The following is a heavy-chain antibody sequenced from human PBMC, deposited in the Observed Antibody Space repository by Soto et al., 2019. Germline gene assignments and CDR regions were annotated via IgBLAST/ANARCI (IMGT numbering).Heavy chain of an antibody. CDR1: GDTFSSYT. D-gene: IGHD4-17*01. Sequence: ASVKVSCKASGDTFSSYTISWVRQAPGQGLEWMGRIIPILGTANYAQTFQGRVTITADKSTSTAYMELSSLRSEDTAMYYCARAQDYGDYIIDYWGQGTLVTVSS. J-gene: IGHJ4*02. CDR2: IIPILGTA. CDR3: ARAQDYGDYIIDY. V-gene: IGHV1-69*08.